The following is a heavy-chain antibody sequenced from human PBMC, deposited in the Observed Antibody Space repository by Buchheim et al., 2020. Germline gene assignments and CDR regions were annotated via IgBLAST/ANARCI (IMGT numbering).Heavy chain of an antibody. CDR1: GFTFSIYE. Sequence: EVQLVESGGGLVQPGGSLRLSCESSGFTFSIYEMNWVRQAPGKGLEWLSYIDSSGSTIYYAGSVKGRFTISRDNVKNSLFLQMNSLRAEDTAVYYCAREGYSYVYGMDVWGQGTT. D-gene: IGHD5-18*01. CDR2: IDSSGSTI. J-gene: IGHJ6*02. V-gene: IGHV3-48*03. CDR3: AREGYSYVYGMDV.